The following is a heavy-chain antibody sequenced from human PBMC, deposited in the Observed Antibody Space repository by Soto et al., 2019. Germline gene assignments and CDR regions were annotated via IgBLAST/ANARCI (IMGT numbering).Heavy chain of an antibody. J-gene: IGHJ4*02. CDR2: IIGSGGSK. D-gene: IGHD4-17*01. V-gene: IGHV3-23*01. Sequence: GGSLRLSCAASGFPFSSDAMIWVRQAPGKGLEWVSAIIGSGGSKYYAASVKGRFTISRDKSKNTLYLQIKSLRAEDTAVYYCAKDDGHYLLYYFDYWGQGTIVTVSS. CDR3: AKDDGHYLLYYFDY. CDR1: GFPFSSDA.